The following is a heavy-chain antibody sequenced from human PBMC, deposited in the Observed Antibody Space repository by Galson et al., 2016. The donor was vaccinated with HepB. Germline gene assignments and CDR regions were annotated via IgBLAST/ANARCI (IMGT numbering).Heavy chain of an antibody. D-gene: IGHD3-3*01. V-gene: IGHV4-39*01. CDR3: ARPYDFWSGHSWFDP. CDR2: IYYSGST. CDR1: GVFISSSRYY. Sequence: ETLSLTCTVSGVFISSSRYYWAWIRQPPGKGLEWIGSIYYSGSTYYNPSPKSRVTISVDTSKNQFSLKLRSVTAADTAVYYCARPYDFWSGHSWFDPWGQGTLVTVSS. J-gene: IGHJ5*02.